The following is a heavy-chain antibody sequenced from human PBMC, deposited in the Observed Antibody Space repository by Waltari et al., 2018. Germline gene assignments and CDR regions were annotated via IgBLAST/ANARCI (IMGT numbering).Heavy chain of an antibody. Sequence: QVQLQESGPGLVKPSETLSLTCTVSGGSISSHYWSWIRQTPGKGLEWIGYIYYSGSTNYNPSLKSRVTISVDTSKNQFSLKLSSVTAADTAVYYCARGGLYYDTPGAFDIWGQGTMVTVSS. D-gene: IGHD3-9*01. CDR3: ARGGLYYDTPGAFDI. CDR2: IYYSGST. CDR1: GGSISSHY. J-gene: IGHJ3*02. V-gene: IGHV4-59*11.